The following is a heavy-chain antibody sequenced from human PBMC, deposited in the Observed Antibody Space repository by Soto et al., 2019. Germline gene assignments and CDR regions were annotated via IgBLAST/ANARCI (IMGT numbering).Heavy chain of an antibody. V-gene: IGHV2-5*01. D-gene: IGHD6-13*01. CDR1: GFSLSTSGVG. Sequence: GPTLVNPTQTLTLTCTFSGFSLSTSGVGVGWIRQPPGKALEWLALIYWNDDKRYSPSLKSRLTITKDTSKNQVVLTMTNMDPVDTATYYCAHPPQSWTPTDSWYWGQGTLVTVSS. CDR2: IYWNDDK. J-gene: IGHJ4*02. CDR3: AHPPQSWTPTDSWY.